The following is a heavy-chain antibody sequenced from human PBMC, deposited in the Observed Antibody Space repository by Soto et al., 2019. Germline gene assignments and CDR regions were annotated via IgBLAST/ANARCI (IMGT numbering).Heavy chain of an antibody. J-gene: IGHJ3*02. D-gene: IGHD5-12*01. V-gene: IGHV3-30*18. CDR2: ISYDGSNK. CDR3: AKGPHSGYEGDAFDI. CDR1: GFTFSSYG. Sequence: QVQLVESGGGVVQPGRSLRLSCAASGFTFSSYGMHWVRQAPGKGLEWVAVISYDGSNKYYADSVKGRFTISRDNSKNTLYLQMNSLRAEDTAVYYCAKGPHSGYEGDAFDIWGQGTMVTVSS.